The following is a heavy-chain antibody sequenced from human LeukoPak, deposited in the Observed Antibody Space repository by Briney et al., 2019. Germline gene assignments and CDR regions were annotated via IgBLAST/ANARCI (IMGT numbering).Heavy chain of an antibody. CDR3: ARGFGYGFDI. V-gene: IGHV6-1*01. Sequence: SQTLSLTCAISGDSVSSNSAAWNWVRQSPSRGLEWLGRTYYRSKWFNGYAVSVKSRITVNPDTSKNQFSLQLSSATPEDTAVYFCARGFGYGFDIWGQGTMVTVSS. CDR1: GDSVSSNSAA. J-gene: IGHJ3*02. D-gene: IGHD3-10*01. CDR2: TYYRSKWFN.